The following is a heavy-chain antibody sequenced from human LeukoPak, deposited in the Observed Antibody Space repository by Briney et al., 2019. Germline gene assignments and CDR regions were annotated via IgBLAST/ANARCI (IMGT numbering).Heavy chain of an antibody. D-gene: IGHD3-10*01. J-gene: IGHJ4*02. CDR1: GFTFSTYW. V-gene: IGHV3-7*01. CDR3: ARKYGSGTSGFDY. Sequence: PGGSLRLSCAASGFTFSTYWMSWVRQAPGKGLEWVANIKQDGSEKYYVDSVKGRFTISRDNAKNSLYLQMNSLRAEDTAVYYCARKYGSGTSGFDYWGQGTLVTVSS. CDR2: IKQDGSEK.